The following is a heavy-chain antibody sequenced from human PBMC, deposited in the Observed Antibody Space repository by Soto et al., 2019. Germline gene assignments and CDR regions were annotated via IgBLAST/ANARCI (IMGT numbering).Heavy chain of an antibody. Sequence: EVQLVESGGGLVQPGGSLRLSCEASGFTFRTFWMHWVRQAPGKGLVWVSRINSDGSSTNYADSVKGRVTISRDNAKNALYLQLNSLSPEDTAVYYFARDFEYWGQGTLVTVSS. CDR2: INSDGSST. V-gene: IGHV3-74*01. J-gene: IGHJ4*02. CDR3: ARDFEY. CDR1: GFTFRTFW.